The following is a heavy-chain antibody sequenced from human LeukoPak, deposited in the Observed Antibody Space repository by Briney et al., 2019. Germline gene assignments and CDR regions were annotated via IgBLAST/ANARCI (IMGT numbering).Heavy chain of an antibody. CDR2: IIPIFGTA. V-gene: IGHV1-69*05. CDR3: AREGYCSGGSCKRFDY. D-gene: IGHD2-15*01. CDR1: GGTFSSYA. Sequence: SVKVSCKASGGTFSSYAISWVRQAPGQGLEWMGGIIPIFGTANYAQKFQGRVTITTDESTSTAYMELSSLRSEDTAVYYCAREGYCSGGSCKRFDYWGQGTLVTVSS. J-gene: IGHJ4*02.